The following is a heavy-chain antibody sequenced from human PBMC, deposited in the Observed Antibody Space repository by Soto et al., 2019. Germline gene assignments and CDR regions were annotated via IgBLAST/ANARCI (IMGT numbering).Heavy chain of an antibody. CDR2: INPHSGNT. CDR3: ARALADPSGGENGYYYTMDV. Sequence: ASVKVSCKASGYTFTNYDINWVRQATGQGLEWMGWINPHSGNTGYARKIQGRVTMTRSTSVTTAYMELSSLISEDTAVYYCARALADPSGGENGYYYTMDVWGKGTTVTVSS. CDR1: GYTFTNYD. D-gene: IGHD4-17*01. J-gene: IGHJ6*03. V-gene: IGHV1-8*01.